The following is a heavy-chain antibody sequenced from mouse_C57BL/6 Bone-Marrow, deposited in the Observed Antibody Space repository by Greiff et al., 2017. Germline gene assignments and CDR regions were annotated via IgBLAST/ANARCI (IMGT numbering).Heavy chain of an antibody. D-gene: IGHD1-3*01. CDR3: ARQNYNTHY. Sequence: EVKLMESGGDLVKPGGSLKLSCAASGFTFSSSGMSWVRQTPDKRLEWVATISSGGSYTYYPDSVKGRFTISRDNAKNTLYLQMSSLKSEDTAMYYCARQNYNTHYWGQGTTLTVSS. V-gene: IGHV5-6*01. CDR1: GFTFSSSG. J-gene: IGHJ2*01. CDR2: ISSGGSYT.